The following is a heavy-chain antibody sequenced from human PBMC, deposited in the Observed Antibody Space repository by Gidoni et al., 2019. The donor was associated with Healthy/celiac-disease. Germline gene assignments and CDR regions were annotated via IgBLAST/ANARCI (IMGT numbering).Heavy chain of an antibody. CDR2: ISGSGDTT. CDR3: TRPGSAWYFHY. Sequence: EVQLLASGGGLVKPGGSLRRSCAASGFTFSSDAMTWVRQAPGKGLELVSAISGSGDTTYYADSVKGRFTISRDISKNTLFLHMNSLRAEDTAVYYCTRPGSAWYFHYWGQGTLVTVSS. V-gene: IGHV3-23*01. J-gene: IGHJ4*02. CDR1: GFTFSSDA. D-gene: IGHD6-19*01.